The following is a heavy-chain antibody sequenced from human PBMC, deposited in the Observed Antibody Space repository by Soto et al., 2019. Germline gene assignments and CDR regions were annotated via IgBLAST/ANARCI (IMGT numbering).Heavy chain of an antibody. Sequence: GGSLRLSCAASGFTFISYAMSWVRQAPGKGLEWVSAISGSGGSTYYADSVKGRFTISRDNSKNTLYLQMNSLRAEDTAVYYCAKGPYSYGVYYYYGMDVWGQGTTVTVS. J-gene: IGHJ6*02. V-gene: IGHV3-23*01. CDR3: AKGPYSYGVYYYYGMDV. CDR1: GFTFISYA. D-gene: IGHD5-18*01. CDR2: ISGSGGST.